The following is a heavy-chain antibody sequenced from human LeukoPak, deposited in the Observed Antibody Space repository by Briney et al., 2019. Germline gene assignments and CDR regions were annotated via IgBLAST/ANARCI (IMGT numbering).Heavy chain of an antibody. J-gene: IGHJ3*02. CDR3: ARVTTYTGAFDI. V-gene: IGHV3-23*01. CDR1: GFTFSSYA. Sequence: PGGSLRLSCAASGFTFSSYAMSWVRQAPGKGLEWVSAISGSGGSTYYADSVEGRFTISRDNAKNSLYLQMNSLRAEDTAVYYCARVTTYTGAFDIWGQGTMVTVSS. CDR2: ISGSGGST. D-gene: IGHD2-2*02.